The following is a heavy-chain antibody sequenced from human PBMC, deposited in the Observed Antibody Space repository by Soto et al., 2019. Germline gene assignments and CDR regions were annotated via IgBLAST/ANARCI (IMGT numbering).Heavy chain of an antibody. V-gene: IGHV4-30-4*01. CDR3: AREGGSSGYYN. Sequence: LSLTCTVSGGSIRSGDDYWSWIRQPPGKGLEWIGYIYYSGSTYYSPSLKSRVTISLDTSKSQFSLKLSSVTAADTAVYYCAREGGSSGYYNWGQGTMVTVSS. J-gene: IGHJ4*02. CDR1: GGSIRSGDDY. CDR2: IYYSGST. D-gene: IGHD3-22*01.